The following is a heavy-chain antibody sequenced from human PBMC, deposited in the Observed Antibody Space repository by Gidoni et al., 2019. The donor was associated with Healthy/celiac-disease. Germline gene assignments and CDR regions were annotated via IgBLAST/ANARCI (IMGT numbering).Heavy chain of an antibody. CDR3: ARESGTNSDY. CDR2: INQDGSEK. Sequence: EVQLVESGGGLVQPGGSLRLSCAASQFTFSSYWMSWVRQAPGKGLEWVANINQDGSEKYYVDSVKGRFTISRDNPKNSLYLQMNSLRAEDTAVYYCARESGTNSDYWGQGTLVTVSS. CDR1: QFTFSSYW. D-gene: IGHD2-2*01. V-gene: IGHV3-7*05. J-gene: IGHJ4*02.